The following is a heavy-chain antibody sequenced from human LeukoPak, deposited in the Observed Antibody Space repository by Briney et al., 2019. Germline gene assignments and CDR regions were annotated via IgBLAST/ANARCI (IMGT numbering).Heavy chain of an antibody. CDR3: ARPGYSTDWGRFDP. CDR2: INWNGDST. CDR1: GFTFGDYG. V-gene: IGHV3-20*04. Sequence: GGSLRLSCAASGFTFGDYGMSWVRQGPGKGPEWVSGINWNGDSTGYADSVKGRFTISRDNAKNTLYLQMNSLRAEDTALYYCARPGYSTDWGRFDPWGQGTLVTVSS. D-gene: IGHD6-19*01. J-gene: IGHJ5*02.